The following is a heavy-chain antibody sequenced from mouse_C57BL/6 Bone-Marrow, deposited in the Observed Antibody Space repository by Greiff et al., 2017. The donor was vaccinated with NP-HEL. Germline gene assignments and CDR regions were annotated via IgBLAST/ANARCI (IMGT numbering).Heavy chain of an antibody. D-gene: IGHD4-1*01. CDR3: ARSEGTGTWYFDV. V-gene: IGHV1-64*01. J-gene: IGHJ1*03. CDR1: GYTFTSYW. Sequence: VQLQQPGAELVKPGASVKLSCKASGYTFTSYWMHWVKQRPGQGLEWIGMIHPNSGSTNYNEKFKSKATLTVDKSSSTAYMQLSSPTSEDSAVYYCARSEGTGTWYFDVWGTGTTVTVSS. CDR2: IHPNSGST.